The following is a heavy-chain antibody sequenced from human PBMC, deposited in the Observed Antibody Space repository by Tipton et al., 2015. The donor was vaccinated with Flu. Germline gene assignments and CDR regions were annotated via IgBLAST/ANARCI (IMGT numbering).Heavy chain of an antibody. CDR2: IYYGGST. CDR3: AREHGYHVF. Sequence: TLSLTCTVSGGPISSYYWSWIRQPPGKGLEWIGTIYYGGSTYYNPSLKSRVTISLDMSKSQFSLQLTSVTAADTAVYFCAREHGYHVFWGQGKLVTVSS. CDR1: GGPISSYY. J-gene: IGHJ4*02. D-gene: IGHD5-18*01. V-gene: IGHV4-59*12.